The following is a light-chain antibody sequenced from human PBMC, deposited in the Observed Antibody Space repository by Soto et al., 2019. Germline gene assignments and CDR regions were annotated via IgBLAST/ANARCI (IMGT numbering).Light chain of an antibody. CDR2: AS. V-gene: IGKV3-20*01. CDR3: QHYGTSAL. J-gene: IGKJ3*01. CDR1: PSVSDSY. Sequence: EIVLTQSPGTLSLSPGERATLSCRASPSVSDSYLAWYQQKPGQAPRLLIYASSRATGIPDRFSGSWSGTDFTLSISRLEPEDVAVYDCQHYGTSALFGPGTRVDIK.